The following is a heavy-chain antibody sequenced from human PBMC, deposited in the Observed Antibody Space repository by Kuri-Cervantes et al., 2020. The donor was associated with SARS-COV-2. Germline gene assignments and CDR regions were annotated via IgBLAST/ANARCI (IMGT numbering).Heavy chain of an antibody. CDR1: GGSISSYY. D-gene: IGHD6-13*01. V-gene: IGHV4-59*12. J-gene: IGHJ4*02. CDR3: ARFGRYSSSWYYFDY. CDR2: VYYSGST. Sequence: SETLSLTCTVSGGSISSYYWSWIRQPPGKGLEWIGYVYYSGSTNYNPSPKSRVTISVDTSKNQFSLKLSSVTAADTAVYYCARFGRYSSSWYYFDYWGQGTLVTVSS.